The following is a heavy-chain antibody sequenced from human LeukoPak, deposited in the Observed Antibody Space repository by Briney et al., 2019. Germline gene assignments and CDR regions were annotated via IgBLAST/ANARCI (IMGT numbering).Heavy chain of an antibody. CDR1: GYSFTSYW. Sequence: GESLKISCKGSGYSFTSYWIGWVRQMPGKGLEWMGIIYPGDFDTRYSPSFQGQVTISADESISTAYLQWSSLKASDPAMYYCATRIGYSSFDYWGQGTLVTVYS. CDR3: ATRIGYSSFDY. D-gene: IGHD5-18*01. V-gene: IGHV5-51*01. J-gene: IGHJ4*02. CDR2: IYPGDFDT.